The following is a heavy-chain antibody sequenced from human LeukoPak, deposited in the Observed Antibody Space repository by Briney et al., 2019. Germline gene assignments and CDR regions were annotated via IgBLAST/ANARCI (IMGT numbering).Heavy chain of an antibody. Sequence: GGSLRLSCAASGFTFSSYGMHWVRQAPGKGLEGVAVISYDGSNKYYADSVKGRFTISRDNVRDSLYLQMDSLRPEDTSVYYCTRDLSLGMPGGFDYWGQGILVTVSS. D-gene: IGHD3-16*01. V-gene: IGHV3-30*03. CDR2: ISYDGSNK. CDR3: TRDLSLGMPGGFDY. CDR1: GFTFSSYG. J-gene: IGHJ4*02.